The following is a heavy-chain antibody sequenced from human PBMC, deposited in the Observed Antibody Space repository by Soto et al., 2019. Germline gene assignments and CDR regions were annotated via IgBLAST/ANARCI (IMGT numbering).Heavy chain of an antibody. J-gene: IGHJ3*02. CDR1: GYTFSSHW. Sequence: EVQLVESGGGLVRPGGSLRLSCVASGYTFSSHWIHWVRQAPGQGPGGVSRTNMDGSVTDYVDSVKGRFTMSRDNAKNMVYLEMSSLTAEDTAMYYCARPRSMSSSGFDIWGQGTMVTVSS. D-gene: IGHD6-19*01. V-gene: IGHV3-74*01. CDR3: ARPRSMSSSGFDI. CDR2: TNMDGSVT.